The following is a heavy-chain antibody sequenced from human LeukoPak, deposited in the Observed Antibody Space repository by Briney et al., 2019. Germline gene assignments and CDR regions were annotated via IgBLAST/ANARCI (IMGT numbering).Heavy chain of an antibody. CDR2: INPNSGGT. CDR3: ARDEVTTYAYYYYYYMDV. D-gene: IGHD4-17*01. J-gene: IGHJ6*03. CDR1: GYTFTGYY. Sequence: ASVKVSCKASGYTFTGYYMHWVRQAPGQGLEWMGWINPNSGGTNYAQKFQGRVTMTRDTSISTAYMELSRLRSDDTAVYYCARDEVTTYAYYYYYYMDVWGKGTTVTVSS. V-gene: IGHV1-2*02.